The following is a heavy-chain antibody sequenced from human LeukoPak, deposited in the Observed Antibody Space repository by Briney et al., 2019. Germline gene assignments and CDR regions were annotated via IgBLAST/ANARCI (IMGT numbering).Heavy chain of an antibody. CDR3: ARDSAPGDTYGLLGIDS. Sequence: ASVKVSCKASGYIFTRTGINWVRQAPGQGLEWMGWINPNSGGTNYAQKFQGRVTMTRDTSISTAYMELSRLRSDDTAVYYCARDSAPGDTYGLLGIDSWGQGTLVTVSS. V-gene: IGHV1-2*02. CDR2: INPNSGGT. J-gene: IGHJ4*02. D-gene: IGHD5-18*01. CDR1: GYIFTRTG.